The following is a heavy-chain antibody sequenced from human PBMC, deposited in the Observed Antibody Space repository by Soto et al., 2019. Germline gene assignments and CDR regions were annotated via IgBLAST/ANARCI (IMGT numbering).Heavy chain of an antibody. J-gene: IGHJ4*02. D-gene: IGHD3-22*01. V-gene: IGHV4-61*01. CDR3: ARVSTYYFDSSGSYTSDY. Sequence: SETLSLTCTVSGASVGSGSFYWSWIRQPPGKGLEWIGYVFFSGSTNYNPSLKSRVTISIDTSKNQFSLKLISVTAADTAVYYCARVSTYYFDSSGSYTSDYWGQGTLVTVS. CDR1: GASVGSGSFY. CDR2: VFFSGST.